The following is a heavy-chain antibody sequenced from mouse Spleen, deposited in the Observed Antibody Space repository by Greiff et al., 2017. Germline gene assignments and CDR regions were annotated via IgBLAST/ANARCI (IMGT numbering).Heavy chain of an antibody. J-gene: IGHJ4*01. CDR3: ARDYMDD. D-gene: IGHD2-13*01. CDR1: GFTFSSYA. Sequence: EVKLVESGGGLVKPGGSLKLSCAASGFTFSSYAMSWVRQTPEKRLEWVATISSGGSYTYYPDSVKGRFTISRDNAKNTLYLQMSSLRSEDTAMYYCARDYMDDWGQGTSVTVSS. V-gene: IGHV5-9-1*01. CDR2: ISSGGSYT.